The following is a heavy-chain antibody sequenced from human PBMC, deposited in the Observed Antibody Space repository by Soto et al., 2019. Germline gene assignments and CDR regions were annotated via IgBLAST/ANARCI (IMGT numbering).Heavy chain of an antibody. V-gene: IGHV1-8*01. Sequence: ASVKVSCKASRYSFNNNDVSGVRQATGQGLAWMGWMNPGSGDTGYAQKFQGRVTMTRDISIATAYMEMRSLRSDDNAIYYCGTMETSGSLNWFDPWGQGTLVTVSS. CDR1: RYSFNNND. CDR3: GTMETSGSLNWFDP. J-gene: IGHJ5*02. CDR2: MNPGSGDT. D-gene: IGHD3-10*01.